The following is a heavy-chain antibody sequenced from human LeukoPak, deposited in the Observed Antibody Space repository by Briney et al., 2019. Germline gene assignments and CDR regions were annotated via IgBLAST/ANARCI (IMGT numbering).Heavy chain of an antibody. CDR3: ARANYDGSMQYYYYMDV. CDR2: INHSGST. D-gene: IGHD3-10*01. J-gene: IGHJ6*03. CDR1: GGSLSGYY. Sequence: SETLSLTCAVYGGSLSGYYWTWIRQSPGKGLEWIGEINHSGSTTYNPSLKSRVTISVDTSKNQFSLKVNSVTAADTAVYYCARANYDGSMQYYYYMDVWGKGTTVTVSS. V-gene: IGHV4-34*01.